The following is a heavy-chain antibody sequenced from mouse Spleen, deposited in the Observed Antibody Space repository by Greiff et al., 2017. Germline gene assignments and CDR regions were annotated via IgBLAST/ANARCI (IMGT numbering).Heavy chain of an antibody. Sequence: VQLQQSGAELVRPGASVTLSCKASGYTFTDYEMHWVKQTPVHGLEWIGAIDPETGGTAYNQKFKGKAILTADKSSSTAYMELRSLTSEDSAVFFLTRGGGPFGYWGQGTTLTVPP. J-gene: IGHJ2*01. V-gene: IGHV1-15*01. CDR1: GYTFTDYE. CDR2: IDPETGGT. CDR3: TRGGGPFGY.